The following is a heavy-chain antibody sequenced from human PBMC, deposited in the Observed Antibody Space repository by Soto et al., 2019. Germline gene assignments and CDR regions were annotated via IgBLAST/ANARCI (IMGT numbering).Heavy chain of an antibody. D-gene: IGHD6-13*01. CDR2: VNTPGGNT. CDR3: ARGAAAAGTDWFDA. Sequence: AGGPLRLSWAASGFTFTSYAMSWVRKDQGKGLEWVSGVNTPGGNTYYADSVKGRFTISRDNSKNIVYLQMNSLRAEDTAVYYCARGAAAAGTDWFDAWGQGTPVTVSS. J-gene: IGHJ5*02. V-gene: IGHV3-23*01. CDR1: GFTFTSYA.